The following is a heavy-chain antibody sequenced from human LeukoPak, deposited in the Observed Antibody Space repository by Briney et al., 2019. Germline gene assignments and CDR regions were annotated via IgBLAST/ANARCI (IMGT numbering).Heavy chain of an antibody. CDR3: ARAPPLYSYGPNWFDP. CDR1: GYTFTGYY. D-gene: IGHD5-18*01. CDR2: INPNSGGT. J-gene: IGHJ5*02. V-gene: IGHV1-2*02. Sequence: ASVKVSCKASGYTFTGYYMHWVRQAPGQGLEWMGWINPNSGGTNYAQKFQGRVTMTRDTSISTAYMELSRLRSDDTAVYYCARAPPLYSYGPNWFDPWGQGTLVTVSS.